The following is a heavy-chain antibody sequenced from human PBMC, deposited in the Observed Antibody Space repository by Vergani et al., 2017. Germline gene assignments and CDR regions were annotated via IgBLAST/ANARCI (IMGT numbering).Heavy chain of an antibody. CDR1: GYSISSGYY. V-gene: IGHV4-38-2*01. CDR2: IYTSGST. Sequence: QVQLQESGPGLVKPSETLSLTCAVSGYSISSGYYWGWIRQPPGKGLEWIGSIYTSGSTNYNPSLKSRVTMSVDTSKNQFSLKLSSVTAADTAVYYCARVHTATYYYYMDVWGKGTTVTVSS. D-gene: IGHD5-18*01. J-gene: IGHJ6*03. CDR3: ARVHTATYYYYMDV.